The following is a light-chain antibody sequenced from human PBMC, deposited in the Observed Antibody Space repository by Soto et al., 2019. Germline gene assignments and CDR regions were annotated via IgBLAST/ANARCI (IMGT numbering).Light chain of an antibody. Sequence: EIVLTQSPGTLSLSPGERATLSCRASQSVSNNYLAWYQQKPGQAPRLLIYGPSNRATGIPDRFSGSGSGTDFTLTISRLEPKDFALYYCQQYGSSGTFGQGTKVEIK. CDR2: GPS. CDR1: QSVSNNY. J-gene: IGKJ1*01. V-gene: IGKV3-20*01. CDR3: QQYGSSGT.